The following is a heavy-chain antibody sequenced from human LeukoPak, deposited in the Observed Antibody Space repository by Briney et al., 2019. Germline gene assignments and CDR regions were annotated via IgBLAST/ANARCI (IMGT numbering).Heavy chain of an antibody. J-gene: IGHJ3*02. D-gene: IGHD2-8*01. CDR1: GGTFSSYA. Sequence: EASVKVSCKASGGTFSSYAISWVRQAPGQGLEWMGGIIPIFGTANYAQKFQGRVTITADESTSTAYMELSSLRSEDTAVYYCATDFCTDGVCPIHAFDIWGQGTMVTVSS. CDR2: IIPIFGTA. CDR3: ATDFCTDGVCPIHAFDI. V-gene: IGHV1-69*13.